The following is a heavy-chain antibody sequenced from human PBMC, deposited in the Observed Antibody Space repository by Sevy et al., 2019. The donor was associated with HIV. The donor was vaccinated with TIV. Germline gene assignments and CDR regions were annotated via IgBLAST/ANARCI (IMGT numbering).Heavy chain of an antibody. CDR1: GFTFSDYY. J-gene: IGHJ5*02. CDR2: ISSSGSTI. V-gene: IGHV3-11*01. Sequence: GGSLRLSCAASGFTFSDYYMSWIRQAPGKGLEWVSYISSSGSTIYYADSVKGRFTISRDNAKNSLYLQMNSLRAEDTAVYYCARVEEGVGYDFWSGYYNRFDPWGQGTLVTVSS. CDR3: ARVEEGVGYDFWSGYYNRFDP. D-gene: IGHD3-3*01.